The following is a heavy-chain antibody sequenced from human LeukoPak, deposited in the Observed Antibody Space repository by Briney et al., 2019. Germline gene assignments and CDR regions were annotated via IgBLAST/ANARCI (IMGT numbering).Heavy chain of an antibody. J-gene: IGHJ4*02. V-gene: IGHV4-4*02. D-gene: IGHD2-15*01. CDR3: ARGSGRYCSGGSCYPRTYYFDY. CDR1: GGSISSSNW. CDR2: IYHSGST. Sequence: SETLYLTCAVSGGSISSSNWWSWVRQPPGKGLEWIGEIYHSGSTNYNPSLKSRVTISVDKSKNQFSLKLSSVTAADTAVYYCARGSGRYCSGGSCYPRTYYFDYWGQGTLVTVSS.